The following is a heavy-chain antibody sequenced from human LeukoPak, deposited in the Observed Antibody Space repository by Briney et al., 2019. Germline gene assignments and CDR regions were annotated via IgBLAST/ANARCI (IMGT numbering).Heavy chain of an antibody. CDR2: INPDSGST. CDR1: GYKFTDDY. Sequence: ASVKVSCKASGYKFTDDYMHWVRQAPGQGLEFMGWINPDSGSTNYAQKFKGRVTMTRDTSISTAYLEVRSLTSDDTAVYYCAPTAEAYTSWWKVWGQGTLVTVS. V-gene: IGHV1-2*02. D-gene: IGHD3-16*01. J-gene: IGHJ4*02. CDR3: APTAEAYTSWWKV.